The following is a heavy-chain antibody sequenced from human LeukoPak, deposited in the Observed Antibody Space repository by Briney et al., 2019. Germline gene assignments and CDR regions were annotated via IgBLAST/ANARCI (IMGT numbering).Heavy chain of an antibody. D-gene: IGHD5-18*01. CDR3: AREGYSYGYDY. Sequence: GGSLRLSCAASGFTFSSYWMHWVRQAPGKGLVWVSRINTDGSSTSYADSVKGRFTISRDNAKDTLYLQMNSLRAEDTAAYYCAREGYSYGYDYWGQGTLVTVSS. CDR2: INTDGSST. CDR1: GFTFSSYW. V-gene: IGHV3-74*01. J-gene: IGHJ4*02.